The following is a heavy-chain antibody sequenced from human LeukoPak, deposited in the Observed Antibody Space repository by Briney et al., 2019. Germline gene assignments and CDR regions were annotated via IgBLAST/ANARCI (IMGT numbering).Heavy chain of an antibody. J-gene: IGHJ4*02. D-gene: IGHD3-16*01. Sequence: GASVKVSFKASGDSFITYAISWVRQAPGQGLEWMGGIFPMFETANYAQRFQGRLTITADIATSTAYMDLSSLRSEDTAVYYCARGVTSYGTRLTYWGQGTLVTVSS. CDR2: IFPMFETA. CDR1: GDSFITYA. CDR3: ARGVTSYGTRLTY. V-gene: IGHV1-69*06.